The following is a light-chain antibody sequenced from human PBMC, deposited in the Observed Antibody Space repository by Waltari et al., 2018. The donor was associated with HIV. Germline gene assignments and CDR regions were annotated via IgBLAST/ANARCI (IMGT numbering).Light chain of an antibody. CDR2: VVT. Sequence: QSVLTQPASVSGSPGQSITISCTGTNSDIGAYDYVSWYQQHPGKAPKLLIYVVTIRSPGISYRFSGSKSGNTASMTISGLQTEDEAHYYCSSYAATTTIVFGRGTRLTVL. V-gene: IGLV2-14*01. J-gene: IGLJ3*02. CDR3: SSYAATTTIV. CDR1: NSDIGAYDY.